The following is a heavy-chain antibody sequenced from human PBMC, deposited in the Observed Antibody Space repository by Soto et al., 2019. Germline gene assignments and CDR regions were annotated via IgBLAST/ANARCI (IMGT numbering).Heavy chain of an antibody. CDR1: GFTFSSYA. CDR3: ARDYDFWSGYYPYYYYYGMDV. V-gene: IGHV3-30-3*01. J-gene: IGHJ6*02. Sequence: GSLRLSCAASGFTFSSYAMHWVRQAPGKGLEWVAVISYDGSNKYYADSVKGRFTISRDNSKNTLYLQMNSLRAEDTAVYYCARDYDFWSGYYPYYYYYGMDVWGQGTTVTVSS. CDR2: ISYDGSNK. D-gene: IGHD3-3*01.